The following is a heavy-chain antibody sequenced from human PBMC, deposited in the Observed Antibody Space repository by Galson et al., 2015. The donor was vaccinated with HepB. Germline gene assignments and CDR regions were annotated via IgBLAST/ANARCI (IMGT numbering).Heavy chain of an antibody. V-gene: IGHV1-3*01. CDR2: INGGNGIT. D-gene: IGHD1-7*01. CDR1: GYTFTSYA. CDR3: AREIGTHFDY. J-gene: IGHJ4*02. Sequence: SVKVSCKASGYTFTSYALHWVRQAPGQSLECMGWINGGNGITKYSQKFQGRVTIARDTSASTVYMELSSLRSVDTAVYYCAREIGTHFDYWGQGTLVTVSS.